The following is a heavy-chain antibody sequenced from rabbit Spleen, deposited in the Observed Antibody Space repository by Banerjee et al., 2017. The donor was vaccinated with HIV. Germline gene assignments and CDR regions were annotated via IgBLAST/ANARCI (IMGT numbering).Heavy chain of an antibody. J-gene: IGHJ6*01. CDR2: IDTGSSGYT. Sequence: QSLVESGGGLVQPEGSLTLTCTASGFSFSSNYYMCWVRQAPAKGLEWIACIDTGSSGYTYYASWATGRFTCSKASSTTVTLQMTSLSAADTATYFCARDTGSSFSSYGMDLWGPGTLVTVS. D-gene: IGHD8-1*01. CDR1: GFSFSSNYY. V-gene: IGHV1S40*01. CDR3: ARDTGSSFSSYGMDL.